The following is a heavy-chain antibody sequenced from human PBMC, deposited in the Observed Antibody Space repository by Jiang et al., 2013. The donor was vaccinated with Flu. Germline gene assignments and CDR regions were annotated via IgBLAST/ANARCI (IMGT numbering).Heavy chain of an antibody. Sequence: ETLSLTCTVSGGSISSSSYYWGWIRQPPGKGLEWIGSIYYSGSTYYNPSLKSRVTISVDTSKNQFSLKLSSVTAADTAVYYCARDTPYWRYFDYWGQGTLVTVSS. V-gene: IGHV4-39*07. D-gene: IGHD2-8*02. CDR3: ARDTPYWRYFDY. CDR2: IYYSGST. CDR1: GGSISSSSYY. J-gene: IGHJ4*02.